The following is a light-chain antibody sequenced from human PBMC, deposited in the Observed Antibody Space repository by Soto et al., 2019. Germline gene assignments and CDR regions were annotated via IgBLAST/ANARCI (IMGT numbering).Light chain of an antibody. CDR1: SSDVGGYNY. Sequence: QSVLTQPASVSGSPGQSITISCTGTSSDVGGYNYVSWYQQHPGKAPKLMIYEVSNRPSGVSNRFSGSKSGNTASLTISGLPDEDEADYYCSSSTSSSTPVFGTGTKLTVL. CDR3: SSSTSSSTPV. J-gene: IGLJ1*01. CDR2: EVS. V-gene: IGLV2-14*01.